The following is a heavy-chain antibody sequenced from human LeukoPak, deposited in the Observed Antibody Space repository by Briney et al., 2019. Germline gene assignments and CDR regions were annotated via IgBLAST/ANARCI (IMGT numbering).Heavy chain of an antibody. CDR2: IYYGGST. CDR1: GGSISSSSYY. D-gene: IGHD6-19*01. CDR3: ARDSSGLNY. V-gene: IGHV4-39*02. Sequence: SETLFLTCTVSGGSISSSSYYWGWIRQPPGKGLEWIGSIYYGGSTYYNPSLKSRVTISVDTSKNQFSLKLSSVTAADTAVYYCARDSSGLNYWGQGTLVTVSS. J-gene: IGHJ4*02.